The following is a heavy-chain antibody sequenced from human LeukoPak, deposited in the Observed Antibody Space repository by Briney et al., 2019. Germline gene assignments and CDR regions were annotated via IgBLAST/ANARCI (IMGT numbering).Heavy chain of an antibody. D-gene: IGHD3-3*01. J-gene: IGHJ6*03. CDR2: ISSSGSTI. Sequence: GGSLRLSCAVSGFTFSDYYMSWIRQAPGKGLAWVSYISSSGSTIYYADSVKGRFTISRDKAKNSLYLQMNSLRAEDTAVYYCARGRFSYYYMDVWGKGTTVTVSS. CDR3: ARGRFSYYYMDV. V-gene: IGHV3-11*01. CDR1: GFTFSDYY.